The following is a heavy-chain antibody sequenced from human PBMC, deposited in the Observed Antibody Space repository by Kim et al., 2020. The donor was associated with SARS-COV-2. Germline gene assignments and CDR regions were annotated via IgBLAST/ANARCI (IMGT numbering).Heavy chain of an antibody. J-gene: IGHJ6*02. D-gene: IGHD3-16*01. V-gene: IGHV4-34*01. CDR2: INHSGST. Sequence: SQTLSLTCAVYGGSFSGYYWSWIRQPPGKGLEWIGEINHSGSTNYNPSLKSRVTISVDTSKNQFSLKLSSVTAADTAVYYCASQMLGYYYYGMDVWGQGT. CDR3: ASQMLGYYYYGMDV. CDR1: GGSFSGYY.